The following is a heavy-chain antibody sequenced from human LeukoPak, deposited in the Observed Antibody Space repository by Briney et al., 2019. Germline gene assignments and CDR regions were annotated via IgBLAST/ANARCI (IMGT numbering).Heavy chain of an antibody. D-gene: IGHD5-24*01. J-gene: IGHJ3*02. CDR2: IYPADSDT. V-gene: IGHV5-51*01. CDR3: ARSPRDGYHDSFDI. CDR1: GYSFTRHW. Sequence: GESLKISCKGSGYSFTRHWIGWVRQMPGKGLEWMGIIYPADSDTKYSPSFQGQVTISADRSINTAYLQWSSLRASDTAMYYCARSPRDGYHDSFDIWGQGTMVTVSS.